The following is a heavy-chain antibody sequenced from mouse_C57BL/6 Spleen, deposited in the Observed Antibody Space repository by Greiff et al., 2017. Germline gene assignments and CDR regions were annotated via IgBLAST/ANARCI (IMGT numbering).Heavy chain of an antibody. Sequence: QVQLQQPGAELVKPGASVKLSCKASGYTFTSYWMHWVKQRPGQGLEWIGMIHPTSGSTNYNEKFKSKATLTVAKSSSTAYMQLSSLTSEDSEVSYCARGDSFTTVVAYSFDYWGQGTTLTVSS. V-gene: IGHV1-64*01. CDR3: ARGDSFTTVVAYSFDY. CDR2: IHPTSGST. D-gene: IGHD1-1*01. CDR1: GYTFTSYW. J-gene: IGHJ2*01.